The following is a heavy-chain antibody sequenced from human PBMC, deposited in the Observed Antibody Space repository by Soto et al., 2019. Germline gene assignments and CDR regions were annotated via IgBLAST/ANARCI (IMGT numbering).Heavy chain of an antibody. V-gene: IGHV3-33*01. Sequence: GGSLRLSCAASGFTFSSYGMHWVRQAPGKGLEWVAVIWFDGSNKYYADSVKGRFTISRDNSKNTLYLQMNSLRAEDTAVYYCARVAYSSGWPEWFDPWGQGTLVTVSS. D-gene: IGHD6-19*01. CDR3: ARVAYSSGWPEWFDP. CDR1: GFTFSSYG. CDR2: IWFDGSNK. J-gene: IGHJ5*02.